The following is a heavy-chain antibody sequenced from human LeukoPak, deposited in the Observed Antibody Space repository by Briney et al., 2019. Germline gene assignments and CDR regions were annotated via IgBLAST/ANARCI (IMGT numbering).Heavy chain of an antibody. CDR2: ISGSGGST. Sequence: GGSLRLSCAASGFTFSSYAMTWVRQAPGKGLEWVSGISGSGGSTHHTDSVKGRFTISRDNSKNTLYLQMNSLRAEDTAVYYCTKDRDYSDYYIDYWGQGTLVTVSS. CDR3: TKDRDYSDYYIDY. V-gene: IGHV3-23*01. CDR1: GFTFSSYA. D-gene: IGHD4-11*01. J-gene: IGHJ4*02.